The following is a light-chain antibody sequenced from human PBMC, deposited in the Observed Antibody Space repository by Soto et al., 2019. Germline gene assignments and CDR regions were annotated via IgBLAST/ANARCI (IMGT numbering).Light chain of an antibody. CDR3: WSFAGGGTLDA. CDR2: DVN. J-gene: IGLJ1*01. Sequence: QPVLTQPRPVSGSPGQSVTISCTGTSSDVGGYDYASWYQQHPGKAPRLMIYDVNKRPSSVPDRFSGSKSGNTASLTISVLRAEGEVDCCCWSFAGGGTLDAVGTGAKV. CDR1: SSDVGGYDY. V-gene: IGLV2-11*01.